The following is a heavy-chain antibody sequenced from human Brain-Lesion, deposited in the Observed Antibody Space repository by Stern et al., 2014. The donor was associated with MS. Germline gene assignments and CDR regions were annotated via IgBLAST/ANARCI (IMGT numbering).Heavy chain of an antibody. CDR3: ARTGDDFGDYSLSY. V-gene: IGHV4-39*01. CDR2: IYSSGRT. Sequence: QVQLQESGPGLVKPSETLSLTCTVSGGSINTNNYYWGWIRQPPGKGLEWIGHIYSSGRTFYSPSLKSRVTMSVDTSKNPFSLKLSSVTAADTAVYYCARTGDDFGDYSLSYWGQGTLVTVSS. J-gene: IGHJ4*02. D-gene: IGHD4-17*01. CDR1: GGSINTNNYY.